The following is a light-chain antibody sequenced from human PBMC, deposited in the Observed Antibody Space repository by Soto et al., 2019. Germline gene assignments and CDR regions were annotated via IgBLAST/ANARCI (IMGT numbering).Light chain of an antibody. CDR1: SSDVGGYKY. CDR2: DIR. V-gene: IGLV2-14*03. CDR3: SSYTSSSTRV. Sequence: QSVLTQPASVSGSPGQSITISCTGTSSDVGGYKYVSWYQQHPGKAPKLMIYDIRNRPSGVSNRFSGSKSGNTASLTISGLQAADEADYYCSSYTSSSTRVFGTGTKVTVL. J-gene: IGLJ1*01.